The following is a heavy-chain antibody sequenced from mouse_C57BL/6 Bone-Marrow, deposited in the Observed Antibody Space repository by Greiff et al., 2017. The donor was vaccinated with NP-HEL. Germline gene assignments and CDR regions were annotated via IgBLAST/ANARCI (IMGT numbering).Heavy chain of an antibody. CDR3: ARNGYYPYAMDY. Sequence: LVESGAELVRPGASVKLSCKASGYTFTDYYINWVKQRPGQGLEWIARIYPGSGNTYYNEKFKGKATLTAEKSSSTAYMQLSSLTSEDSAVYFCARNGYYPYAMDYWGQGTSVTVSS. J-gene: IGHJ4*01. D-gene: IGHD2-3*01. CDR2: IYPGSGNT. CDR1: GYTFTDYY. V-gene: IGHV1-76*01.